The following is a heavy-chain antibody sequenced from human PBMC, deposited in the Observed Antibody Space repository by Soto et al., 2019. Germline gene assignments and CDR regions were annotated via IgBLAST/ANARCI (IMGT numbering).Heavy chain of an antibody. CDR2: IHPSGYT. J-gene: IGHJ6*02. V-gene: IGHV1-46*01. CDR1: GYKFTTYF. D-gene: IGHD6-13*01. Sequence: ASVKVSCKASGYKFTTYFIHWVRQAPGQGLEWMGMIHPSGYTGYAQKFRGRVTMTIDTSTTTDYMELRNLTYEDTAVHYGARIAAARGVEYYYYGMDVWGQGTTV. CDR3: ARIAAARGVEYYYYGMDV.